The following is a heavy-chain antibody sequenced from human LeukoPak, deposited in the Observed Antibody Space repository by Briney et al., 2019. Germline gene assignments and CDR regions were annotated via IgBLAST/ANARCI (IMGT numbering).Heavy chain of an antibody. V-gene: IGHV1-2*02. D-gene: IGHD5-12*01. Sequence: GASVKVSCKASGYTFTGYYMHWVRQAPGQGLEWMGWINPNSGVTNYAQKLQGRVTITRGTSIDTAYMQLSRLRSDDTAVYYCAKDRYGDYEAPFHYYMDAWGRGTTVTVSS. J-gene: IGHJ6*03. CDR2: INPNSGVT. CDR3: AKDRYGDYEAPFHYYMDA. CDR1: GYTFTGYY.